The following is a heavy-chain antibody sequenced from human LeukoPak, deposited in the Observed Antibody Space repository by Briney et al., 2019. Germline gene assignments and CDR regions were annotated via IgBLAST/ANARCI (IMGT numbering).Heavy chain of an antibody. CDR2: ISSSGSTI. Sequence: GGSLRLSCAASGFTFSDYYMSWIRQAPGKGLEWVSYISSSGSTIYYADSVKGRFTISRDNAKNSLYLQMNSLRAEDTAAYYCARDPGAYDILTGYEYFDYWGQGTLVTVSS. D-gene: IGHD3-9*01. J-gene: IGHJ4*02. V-gene: IGHV3-11*01. CDR3: ARDPGAYDILTGYEYFDY. CDR1: GFTFSDYY.